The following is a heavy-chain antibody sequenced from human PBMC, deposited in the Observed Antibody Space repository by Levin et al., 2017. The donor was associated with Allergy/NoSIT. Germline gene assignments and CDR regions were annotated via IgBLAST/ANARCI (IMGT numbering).Heavy chain of an antibody. CDR2: IYWDDDK. D-gene: IGHD2-15*01. CDR3: AHMRDCSGGSCYQRYNWFDP. V-gene: IGHV2-5*02. CDR1: GFSLSTSGVG. Sequence: SGPTLVKPTQTLTLTCTFSGFSLSTSGVGVGWIRQPPGKALEWLALIYWDDDKRYSPSLKSRLTITKDTSKNQVVLTMTNMDPVDSATYYCAHMRDCSGGSCYQRYNWFDPWGQGTLVTVSS. J-gene: IGHJ5*02.